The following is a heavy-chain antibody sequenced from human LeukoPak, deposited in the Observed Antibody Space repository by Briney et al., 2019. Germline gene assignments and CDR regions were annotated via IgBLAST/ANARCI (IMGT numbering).Heavy chain of an antibody. D-gene: IGHD6-13*01. CDR2: FNPSGGLT. Sequence: EASVKVSCKASGNTFSSYYMHWARQAPGQGLEWMGIFNPSGGLTIYAQRFEGRVTVTRDTSTSTVHMELSSLRSEDTAVYYCAREGPGTGKYLDYWGQGTLVTVSS. CDR3: AREGPGTGKYLDY. V-gene: IGHV1-46*01. J-gene: IGHJ4*02. CDR1: GNTFSSYY.